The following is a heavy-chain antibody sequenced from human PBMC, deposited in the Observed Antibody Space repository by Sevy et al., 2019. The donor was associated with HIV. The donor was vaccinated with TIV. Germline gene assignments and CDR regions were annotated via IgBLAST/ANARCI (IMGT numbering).Heavy chain of an antibody. CDR2: ISWNSGSI. J-gene: IGHJ6*02. Sequence: GGSLRLSCAASGFNFDNYAMHWVRQVPGKGLEWVSGISWNSGSIGYADSVKGRFTISRDNAKNSLYLQMNSLRAEDTAVYYCAKVLARGVAVAGTAWGMDVWGQGTTVTVSS. V-gene: IGHV3-9*01. D-gene: IGHD6-19*01. CDR1: GFNFDNYA. CDR3: AKVLARGVAVAGTAWGMDV.